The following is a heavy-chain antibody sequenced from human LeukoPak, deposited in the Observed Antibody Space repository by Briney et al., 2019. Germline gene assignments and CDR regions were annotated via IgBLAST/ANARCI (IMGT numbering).Heavy chain of an antibody. CDR3: ARGLGYSYGYGIDY. CDR2: IWYDGSNK. CDR1: GFIFSSYA. J-gene: IGHJ4*02. D-gene: IGHD5-18*01. V-gene: IGHV3-33*01. Sequence: PGGSLRLSCAASGFIFSSYAMHWVRRAPGKGPEWVAIIWYDGSNKYYAESVGGRFTISRDNSKNTLYLQMNSLRAEDTAVYSCARGLGYSYGYGIDYWGQGTLVIASS.